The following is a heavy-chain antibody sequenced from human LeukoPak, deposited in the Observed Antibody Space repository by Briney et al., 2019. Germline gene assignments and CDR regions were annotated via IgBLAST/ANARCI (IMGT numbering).Heavy chain of an antibody. D-gene: IGHD2-21*01. CDR1: GFTFSSFA. CDR2: IYSGGST. CDR3: ARAGVYCGGDCFDP. Sequence: GGSLRLSCAASGFTFSSFAMTWVRQAPGKGLEWVSVIYSGGSTYYADSVKGRFTISRHNSKNTLYLQMNSLRAEDTAVYYCARAGVYCGGDCFDPWGQGTLVTVSS. J-gene: IGHJ5*02. V-gene: IGHV3-53*04.